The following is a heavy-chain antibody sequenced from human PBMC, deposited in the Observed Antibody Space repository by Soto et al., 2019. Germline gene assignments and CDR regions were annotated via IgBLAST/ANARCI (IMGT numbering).Heavy chain of an antibody. CDR3: ARVPRDGSHTSGYSCIFDY. CDR1: GGSISSYY. V-gene: IGHV4-59*01. D-gene: IGHD3-22*01. Sequence: SETLSLTCTVSGGSISSYYWSWIRQPPGKGLEWIGYIYYSGSTNYNPSLKSRVTISVDTSKNQFSLKLSSVTAADTAVYYCARVPRDGSHTSGYSCIFDYWGQGTLVTVSS. CDR2: IYYSGST. J-gene: IGHJ4*02.